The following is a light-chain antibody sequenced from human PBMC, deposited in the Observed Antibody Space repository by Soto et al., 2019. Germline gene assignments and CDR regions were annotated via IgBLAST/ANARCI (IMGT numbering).Light chain of an antibody. CDR3: SSYTRSSTPCV. J-gene: IGLJ1*01. Sequence: QSALTQPASVSGSPGQSITISCTGTSSDVGGYNYVSWYQQHPGKAPELMIYDVSNRPSGVSNRFSGSKSDNTASLTISGLQAEDEADYYCSSYTRSSTPCVFGTGTKLTVL. CDR2: DVS. CDR1: SSDVGGYNY. V-gene: IGLV2-14*01.